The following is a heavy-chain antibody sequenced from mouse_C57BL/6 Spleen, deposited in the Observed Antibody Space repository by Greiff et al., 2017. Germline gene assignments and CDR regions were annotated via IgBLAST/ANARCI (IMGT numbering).Heavy chain of an antibody. V-gene: IGHV1-18*01. Sequence: VQLQQSGPELVKPGASVKIPCKASGYTFTDYNMDWVKQSHGKSLEWIGDINPNNGGTFYNQKFKGKATLTVATSSSTADMELRSLTSEDTAVYYCARSLYLDAYWGQGTLVTVSA. D-gene: IGHD2-1*01. CDR3: ARSLYLDAY. CDR2: INPNNGGT. J-gene: IGHJ3*01. CDR1: GYTFTDYN.